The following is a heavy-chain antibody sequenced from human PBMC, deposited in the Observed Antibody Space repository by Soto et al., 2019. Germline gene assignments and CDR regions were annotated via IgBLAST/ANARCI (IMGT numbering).Heavy chain of an antibody. CDR1: GYTFTGYY. Sequence: ASVKVSCKASGYTFTGYYMHWVRQAPGQGLEWMGWISAYNGNTNYAQKLQGRVTMTTDTSTSTAYMELRSLRSDDTAVYYCARTNVLLWFGESSDYWGQGTLVTVSS. J-gene: IGHJ4*02. D-gene: IGHD3-10*01. CDR3: ARTNVLLWFGESSDY. V-gene: IGHV1-18*04. CDR2: ISAYNGNT.